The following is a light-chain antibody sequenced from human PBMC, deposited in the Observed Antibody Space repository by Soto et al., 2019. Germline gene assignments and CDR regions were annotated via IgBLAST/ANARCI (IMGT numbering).Light chain of an antibody. CDR1: SIDVGNFDL. V-gene: IGLV2-18*01. CDR2: QVS. J-gene: IGLJ3*02. CDR3: SLKTSSVTWV. Sequence: QSALTQPPSVSGSPGQSVTISCTGTSIDVGNFDLVSWYQQPPGTAPKLLIYQVSNRPSGVPDRFSGSQSGNTASLTISGLQAEDAADYYCSLKTSSVTWVFGGGTKLTVL.